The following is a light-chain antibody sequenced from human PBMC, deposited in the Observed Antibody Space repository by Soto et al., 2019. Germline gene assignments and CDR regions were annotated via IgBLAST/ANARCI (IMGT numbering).Light chain of an antibody. Sequence: DLQMTQSPSSLSASVGDRVTITCRASQSISSYLNWYQQKPGKAPKLLIYAASSLQSGVPSRFSGSGSGTDFTLTISSLQPEDFATYYCEQSYSTPLCTFGQGTKLEIK. CDR1: QSISSY. CDR3: EQSYSTPLCT. V-gene: IGKV1-39*01. J-gene: IGKJ2*02. CDR2: AAS.